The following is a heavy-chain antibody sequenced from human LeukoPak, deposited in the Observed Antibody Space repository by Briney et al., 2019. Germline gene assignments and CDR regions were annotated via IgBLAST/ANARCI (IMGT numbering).Heavy chain of an antibody. CDR1: GFTFSSYS. CDR3: ATDYVWGSFDY. CDR2: IRSSSSYI. Sequence: GGSLRLSCAASGFTFSSYSMNWVRQAPGKGLEWVSSIRSSSSYIYYADSVKGRFTISRDNAKNSLYLQMNSLRAKDTAVYYCATDYVWGSFDYWGQGTLVTVSS. J-gene: IGHJ4*02. D-gene: IGHD3-16*01. V-gene: IGHV3-21*01.